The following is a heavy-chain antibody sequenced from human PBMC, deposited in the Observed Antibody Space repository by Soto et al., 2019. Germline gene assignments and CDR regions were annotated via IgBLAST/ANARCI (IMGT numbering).Heavy chain of an antibody. V-gene: IGHV4-31*03. CDR3: ARVITYYYGWGSYYCFDP. Sequence: SETLSLTCTVSGGSISSGGYHWSWIRQHPGKGLEWIGYIYYSGSTYYNPSLKSRVTISVDTSKNQFSLKLSSVTAADPAVYYCARVITYYYGWGSYYCFDPWGQGTLVTVSS. CDR1: GGSISSGGYH. CDR2: IYYSGST. J-gene: IGHJ5*02. D-gene: IGHD3-10*01.